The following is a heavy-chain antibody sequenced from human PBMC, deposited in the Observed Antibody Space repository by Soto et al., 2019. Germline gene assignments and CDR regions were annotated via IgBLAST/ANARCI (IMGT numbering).Heavy chain of an antibody. Sequence: SETLSLTCAVYGVSFSGYYWSWIRQPPGKGLEWIGEINHSGSTNYNPSLKSRVTISVDTSKNQFSLKLSSVTAADTAVYYCARGPNYYGSGSYLYYYYGMDVWGQGTTVT. CDR3: ARGPNYYGSGSYLYYYYGMDV. J-gene: IGHJ6*02. CDR1: GVSFSGYY. CDR2: INHSGST. V-gene: IGHV4-34*01. D-gene: IGHD3-10*01.